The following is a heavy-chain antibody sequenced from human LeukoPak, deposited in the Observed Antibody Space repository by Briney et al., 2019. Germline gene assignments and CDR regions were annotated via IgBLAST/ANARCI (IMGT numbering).Heavy chain of an antibody. CDR2: IIPIFGTA. J-gene: IGHJ6*02. CDR3: ARGIAAGNPYYYYYGMDV. CDR1: GGTFSSYA. V-gene: IGHV1-69*01. Sequence: SVKVSCKASGGTFSSYAISWVRQAPGQGLEWMGGIIPIFGTANYAQKFQGRVTITADESTSTAYMELSSLRSEDTAVYYCARGIAAGNPYYYYYGMDVWGQGTTVTVSS. D-gene: IGHD6-13*01.